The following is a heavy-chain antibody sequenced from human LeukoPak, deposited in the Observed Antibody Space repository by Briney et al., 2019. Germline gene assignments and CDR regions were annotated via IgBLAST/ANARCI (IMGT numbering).Heavy chain of an antibody. Sequence: GGSLRLSCAASGFTFYDYGMTWVRQAPEKGLEWVSGLNWNGGSTGYADSVKGRFTISRDNAKNSLYLQMNSLRAEDTALYYCARDTCYYDSSGYFDYWGQGTLVTVSS. CDR1: GFTFYDYG. V-gene: IGHV3-20*04. CDR2: LNWNGGST. D-gene: IGHD3-22*01. J-gene: IGHJ4*02. CDR3: ARDTCYYDSSGYFDY.